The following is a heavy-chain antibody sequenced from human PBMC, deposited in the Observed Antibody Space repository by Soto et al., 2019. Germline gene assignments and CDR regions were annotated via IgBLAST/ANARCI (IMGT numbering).Heavy chain of an antibody. CDR1: GASFNAYY. D-gene: IGHD2-15*01. J-gene: IGHJ5*02. CDR2: INHAGST. V-gene: IGHV4-34*01. CDR3: AREVVAPTNWFDP. Sequence: QVQLHQWGAGLVKPSETLSLTCAVYGASFNAYYWSWLRQPPGKGLEWIGKINHAGSTNYNPSLKSRVTMSVHASKSQYSLNLTSVTAADTAVYYCAREVVAPTNWFDPWGQGTLVTVSS.